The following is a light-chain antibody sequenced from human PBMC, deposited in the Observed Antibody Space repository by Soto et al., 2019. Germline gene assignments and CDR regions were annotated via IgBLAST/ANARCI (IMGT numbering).Light chain of an antibody. CDR2: SAS. V-gene: IGKV3-15*01. CDR1: QNINNN. Sequence: EIVMTQSPATLSVSPGERATVSCRTSQNINNNLAWYQQRPGRAPRLLIYSASTRANGIPDRFSGSGSGTEFTLTISSLQSEDFVVYYCQQSTKWPWTFGQGTKVEVK. CDR3: QQSTKWPWT. J-gene: IGKJ1*01.